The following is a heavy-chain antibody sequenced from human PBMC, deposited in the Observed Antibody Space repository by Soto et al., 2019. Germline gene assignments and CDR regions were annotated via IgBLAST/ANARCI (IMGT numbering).Heavy chain of an antibody. D-gene: IGHD1-26*01. CDR2: MNPNSGNT. CDR1: GYTFTSYD. CDR3: ARVEWDSPLYYYYYYMDV. J-gene: IGHJ6*03. Sequence: QVQLVQSGAEVKKPGASVKVSCKASGYTFTSYDINWVRQATGQGLEWMGWMNPNSGNTGYAQKFQGRVTMTRNTSIITAYMELSSLRSEDTAVYYCARVEWDSPLYYYYYYMDVWGKGTTVTVSS. V-gene: IGHV1-8*01.